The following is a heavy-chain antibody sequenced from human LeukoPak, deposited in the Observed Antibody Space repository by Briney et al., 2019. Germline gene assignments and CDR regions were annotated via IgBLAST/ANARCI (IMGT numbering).Heavy chain of an antibody. Sequence: SETLSLTCTVSGGSINNYYWSWIRQPPGKGLEWIGYIYYSGSANYNPSLKSRVTISVDKSKNHFSLKLSSVTAADTAVYYCARLYTDYSNYRYFQHWGQGTLVTVSS. D-gene: IGHD4-11*01. CDR2: IYYSGSA. CDR1: GGSINNYY. V-gene: IGHV4-59*01. CDR3: ARLYTDYSNYRYFQH. J-gene: IGHJ1*01.